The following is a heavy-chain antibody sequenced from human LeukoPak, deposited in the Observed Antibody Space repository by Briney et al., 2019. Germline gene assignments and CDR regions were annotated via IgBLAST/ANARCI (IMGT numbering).Heavy chain of an antibody. D-gene: IGHD6-19*01. J-gene: IGHJ4*02. V-gene: IGHV1-46*01. CDR2: IIPSGGST. CDR3: AREDSSGWYVFDY. Sequence: ASVKVSCKASGYTFTSYYMHWVRQAPGQGLEWMGIIIPSGGSTSYAQKFQGRVTITRDTSTSTVYMELSSLRSEDTAVYYCAREDSSGWYVFDYWGQGTLVTVSS. CDR1: GYTFTSYY.